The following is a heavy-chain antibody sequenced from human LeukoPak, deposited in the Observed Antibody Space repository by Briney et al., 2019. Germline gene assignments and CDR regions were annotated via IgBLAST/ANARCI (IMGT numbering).Heavy chain of an antibody. J-gene: IGHJ3*02. CDR2: IKQDGSEK. D-gene: IGHD1-7*01. CDR1: GFTFSSYW. CDR3: ARDKGQLELRAFDI. Sequence: PGGSLRLSCAASGFTFSSYWMSWVSQAPGKGLEWVANIKQDGSEKYYVDSVKGRFTISRDNAKNSLYLQMNSLRAEDTAVYYCARDKGQLELRAFDIWGQGTMVTVSS. V-gene: IGHV3-7*01.